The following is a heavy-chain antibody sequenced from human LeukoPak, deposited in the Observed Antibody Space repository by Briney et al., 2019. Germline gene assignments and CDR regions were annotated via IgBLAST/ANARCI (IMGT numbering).Heavy chain of an antibody. CDR2: IYTSGST. J-gene: IGHJ4*02. CDR1: GGSISSGSYY. Sequence: SQXXSLTCTVSGGSISSGSYYWSWIRQPAGKGLEWIGRIYTSGSTNYNPALRSRVTISVDTSKNQFSLKLRFVTAADTAVYYCARGAYGSGLWGQGTLVTVSS. V-gene: IGHV4-61*02. D-gene: IGHD6-19*01. CDR3: ARGAYGSGL.